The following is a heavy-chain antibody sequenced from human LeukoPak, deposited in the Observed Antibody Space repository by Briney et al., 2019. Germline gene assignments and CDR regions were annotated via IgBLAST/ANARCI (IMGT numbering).Heavy chain of an antibody. Sequence: GGSLRLSCAASGFTFSSYPMSWVRQAPGKGLQWVSAISNGGGSAYYADSVKGRSTISRDNSKSTLYLQMNSLRAEDTAIYYCAARPRMPPRFDYWGQGTLVTVSS. V-gene: IGHV3-23*01. CDR3: AARPRMPPRFDY. D-gene: IGHD1-14*01. J-gene: IGHJ4*02. CDR1: GFTFSSYP. CDR2: ISNGGGSA.